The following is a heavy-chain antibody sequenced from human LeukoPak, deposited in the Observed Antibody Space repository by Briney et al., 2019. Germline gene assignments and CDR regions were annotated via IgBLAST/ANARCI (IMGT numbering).Heavy chain of an antibody. CDR1: GVSISIYY. CDR3: ARHGEGYCSSTSCQGDWFDP. Sequence: SETLSLACTVSGVSISIYYWSWIRQPPGKGLEWIGYIYNSGSTSYNPSLKSRATISADTSKNQFSLKLSSVTAADTAVYYCARHGEGYCSSTSCQGDWFDPWGQGTLVTVSS. V-gene: IGHV4-59*01. D-gene: IGHD2-2*01. J-gene: IGHJ5*02. CDR2: IYNSGST.